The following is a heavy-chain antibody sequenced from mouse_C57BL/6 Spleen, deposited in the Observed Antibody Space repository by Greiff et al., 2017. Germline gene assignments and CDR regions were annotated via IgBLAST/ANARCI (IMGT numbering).Heavy chain of an antibody. CDR3: ARNDDGYPLAY. CDR1: GFSLTSYG. D-gene: IGHD2-3*01. Sequence: QLKESGPGLVQPSQSLSITCTVSGFSLTSYGVHWVRQSPGKGLEWLGVIWSGGSTDYNAAFISRLSISKDNSKSQVFFKMNSLQADDTAIYYCARNDDGYPLAYWGQGTLVTVSA. V-gene: IGHV2-2*01. J-gene: IGHJ3*01. CDR2: IWSGGST.